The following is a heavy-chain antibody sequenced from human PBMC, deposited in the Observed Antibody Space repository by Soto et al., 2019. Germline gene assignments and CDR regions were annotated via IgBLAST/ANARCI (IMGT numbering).Heavy chain of an antibody. Sequence: EVQLLESGGGLVQPGGSLRISSAASGFTFSSYSMSWVRQAPGKGLEWVSAIRGSGGSTYYADSVKGRFTISRHNSKNTLDLQMNSLRAEDTGIYYCASSQVYSSSSLRYSYAGMDVWGQGTTVTVSS. D-gene: IGHD6-6*01. CDR3: ASSQVYSSSSLRYSYAGMDV. V-gene: IGHV3-23*01. CDR2: IRGSGGST. CDR1: GFTFSSYS. J-gene: IGHJ6*02.